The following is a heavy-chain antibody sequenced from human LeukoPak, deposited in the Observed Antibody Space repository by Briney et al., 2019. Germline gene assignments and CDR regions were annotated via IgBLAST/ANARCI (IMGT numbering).Heavy chain of an antibody. CDR1: GGTFSDYA. CDR3: ARSYYGSGSYYYYFDY. Sequence: TVKVSCKPSGGTFSDYAFSWVRQAPGQGLEWVARIIPILGITNSALKFRGRVTITADNSTSTVYMELSSLTSEDTAVYYCARSYYGSGSYYYYFDYWAQATLVTVCS. D-gene: IGHD3-10*01. J-gene: IGHJ4*02. V-gene: IGHV1-69*04. CDR2: IIPILGIT.